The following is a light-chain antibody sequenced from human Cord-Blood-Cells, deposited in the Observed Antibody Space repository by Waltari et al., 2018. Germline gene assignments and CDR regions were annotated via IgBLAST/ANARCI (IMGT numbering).Light chain of an antibody. J-gene: IGKJ1*01. CDR1: QCISTY. V-gene: IGKV1-27*01. CDR3: QKYNSAPWT. Sequence: DIQMTQSPSSLSASVGDRVTITCRASQCISTYLAWYQQKPGKVPKLLIYAASTLQSGVPSRFSGSGSGTDFTLTISSLQPEDVATDYCQKYNSAPWTFGQGTKVEIK. CDR2: AAS.